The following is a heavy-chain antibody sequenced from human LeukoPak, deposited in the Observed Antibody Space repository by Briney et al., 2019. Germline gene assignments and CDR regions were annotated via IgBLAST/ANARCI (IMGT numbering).Heavy chain of an antibody. CDR3: ARCLGFLIGSTWYPDAFDI. D-gene: IGHD6-13*01. V-gene: IGHV1-69*01. CDR2: IIPIFGTA. CDR1: GGTFSSYA. Sequence: SVKVSCKASGGTFSSYAISWVRQAPGQGLEWMGGIIPIFGTANYAQKFQGRVTITADESTSTAYMELSSLRSEDTAVYYCARCLGFLIGSTWYPDAFDIWGQGTMVTVSS. J-gene: IGHJ3*02.